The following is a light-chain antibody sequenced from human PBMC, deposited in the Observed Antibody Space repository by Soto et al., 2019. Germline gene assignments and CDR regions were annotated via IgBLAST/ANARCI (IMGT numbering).Light chain of an antibody. CDR2: AAC. V-gene: IGKV1-39*01. J-gene: IGKJ2*01. Sequence: DIQMTQSPSSLSASVGDRVTITCRASQSISSYLNWYQQKPGKAPKLLIYAACSLQSGVPSRCRGSGSGTGFTLTMSSLGAGDFAGYCCLESYRTSSSCGKGTKLEIK. CDR3: LESYRTSSS. CDR1: QSISSY.